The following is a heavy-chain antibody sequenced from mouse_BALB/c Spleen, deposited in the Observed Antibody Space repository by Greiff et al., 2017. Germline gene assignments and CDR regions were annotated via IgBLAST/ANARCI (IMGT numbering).Heavy chain of an antibody. D-gene: IGHD2-1*01. Sequence: EVQVVESGGGLVQPGGSRKLSCAASGFTFSDYGMAWVRQAPGKGPEWVAFISNLAYSIYYADTVTGRFTISRENAKNTLYLEMSSLRSEDTAMYYCAREYGNYGWFAYWGQGTLVTVSA. V-gene: IGHV5-15*02. CDR3: AREYGNYGWFAY. CDR2: ISNLAYSI. J-gene: IGHJ3*01. CDR1: GFTFSDYG.